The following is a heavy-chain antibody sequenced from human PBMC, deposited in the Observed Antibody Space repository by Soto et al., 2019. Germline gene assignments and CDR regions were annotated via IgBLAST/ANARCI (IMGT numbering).Heavy chain of an antibody. CDR3: ARQRRGTWYFFDH. J-gene: IGHJ4*02. CDR2: INPNADKT. V-gene: IGHV1-8*01. CDR1: GYTFTTYD. D-gene: IGHD3-16*01. Sequence: ASVKVSCKPSGYTFTTYDINWVRQATGQGLEWMGWINPNADKTGFAQKFQGRVTMTRDTSINTVYMELNNLRSEDTAVYYCARQRRGTWYFFDHWGQGTLVTVSS.